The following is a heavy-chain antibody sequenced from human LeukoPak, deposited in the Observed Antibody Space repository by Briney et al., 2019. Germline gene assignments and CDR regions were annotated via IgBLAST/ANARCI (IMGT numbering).Heavy chain of an antibody. Sequence: SETLSLTCTVSGGSISSYYWSWIWQPAGKGLEWIGRIYTSGSTNYNPSLKSRVTISVDTSKNQFSLKLSSVTAADTAVYYCARVEAVPAAYHAFDIWGQGTMVTVSS. V-gene: IGHV4-4*07. D-gene: IGHD2-2*01. J-gene: IGHJ3*02. CDR1: GGSISSYY. CDR3: ARVEAVPAAYHAFDI. CDR2: IYTSGST.